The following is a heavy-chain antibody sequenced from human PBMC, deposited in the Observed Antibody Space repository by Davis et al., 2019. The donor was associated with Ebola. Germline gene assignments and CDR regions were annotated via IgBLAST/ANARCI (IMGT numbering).Heavy chain of an antibody. D-gene: IGHD1-14*01. CDR1: GFTFSSYA. J-gene: IGHJ4*02. CDR2: ISGSGGST. Sequence: GESLKISCAASGFTFSSYAMSWVRQAPGKGLEWVSAISGSGGSTYYADSVKGRFTISRDNSKNTLYLQMNSLRAEDTAVYYCATRRGGFDYWGQGTLVTVSS. V-gene: IGHV3-23*01. CDR3: ATRRGGFDY.